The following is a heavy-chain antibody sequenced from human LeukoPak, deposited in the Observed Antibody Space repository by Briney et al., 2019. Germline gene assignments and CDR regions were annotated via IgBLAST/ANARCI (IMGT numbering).Heavy chain of an antibody. V-gene: IGHV1-2*02. D-gene: IGHD6-19*01. CDR1: GYTFTGYY. J-gene: IGHJ4*02. CDR3: ARDPGVSVAAYYFDY. CDR2: INPNSGGT. Sequence: ASVKVSCKASGYTFTGYYMHWVRQAPGQGLEWMGWINPNSGGTNYAQKFQGRVTMTRDTSISIAYMELSRLRSDDTAVYYCARDPGVSVAAYYFDYWGQGTLVTVSS.